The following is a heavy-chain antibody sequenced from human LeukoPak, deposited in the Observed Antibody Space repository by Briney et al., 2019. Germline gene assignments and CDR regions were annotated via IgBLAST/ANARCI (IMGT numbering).Heavy chain of an antibody. J-gene: IGHJ5*02. V-gene: IGHV4-39*07. CDR2: IYYSGTT. D-gene: IGHD5-18*01. Sequence: SETLSLTCTVSGGLISISTYYWGWIRQPPGKGLEWIGSIYYSGTTHYNPSLKSRVTIAVDTSKNQFSLKLISVTAADTAVYYCARQFYTAIVLFWFDPWGLGTLVTVSS. CDR3: ARQFYTAIVLFWFDP. CDR1: GGLISISTYY.